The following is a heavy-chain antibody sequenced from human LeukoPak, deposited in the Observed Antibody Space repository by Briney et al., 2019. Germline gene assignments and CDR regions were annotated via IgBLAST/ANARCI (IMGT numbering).Heavy chain of an antibody. CDR2: IWYDGSNK. CDR1: GFTFSSYG. D-gene: IGHD6-13*01. CDR3: ARDLSAAGTCCGY. V-gene: IGHV3-33*01. J-gene: IGHJ4*02. Sequence: GRSLRLSCAASGFTFSSYGMHWVRQAPGKGLEWVAVIWYDGSNKYYADSVKGRFTISRDNSKNTLYLQMNSLRAEDTAVYYCARDLSAAGTCCGYWGQGTLVTVSS.